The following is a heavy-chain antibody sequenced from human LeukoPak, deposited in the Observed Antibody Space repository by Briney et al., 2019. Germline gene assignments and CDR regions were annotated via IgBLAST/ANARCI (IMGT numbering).Heavy chain of an antibody. Sequence: GGSLRLSCAASGFTFSRYSMNWVRQAPGKGLEWVSSISSSSSHIYYADSVTRRFTVSRDNDKNSVYLQMNSLRAQDTAVYYGARGDLVVTLEGPIDDCGQGTLVTVSS. CDR1: GFTFSRYS. CDR2: ISSSSSHI. J-gene: IGHJ4*02. CDR3: ARGDLVVTLEGPIDD. V-gene: IGHV3-21*01. D-gene: IGHD2-21*02.